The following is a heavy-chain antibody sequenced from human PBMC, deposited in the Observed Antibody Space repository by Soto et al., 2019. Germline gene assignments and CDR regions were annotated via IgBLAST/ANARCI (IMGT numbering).Heavy chain of an antibody. J-gene: IGHJ4*02. Sequence: GGSLRLSCAASGFTFSSYAMGWVRQAPGKGLEWVSAIIGSGGSTYYADSVKGRFTISRDNSKNTVYLQMNSLRAEDTAVYFCAKNPLYCSGGTCYDYWGQGTLVTVSS. CDR1: GFTFSSYA. D-gene: IGHD2-15*01. CDR2: IIGSGGST. V-gene: IGHV3-23*01. CDR3: AKNPLYCSGGTCYDY.